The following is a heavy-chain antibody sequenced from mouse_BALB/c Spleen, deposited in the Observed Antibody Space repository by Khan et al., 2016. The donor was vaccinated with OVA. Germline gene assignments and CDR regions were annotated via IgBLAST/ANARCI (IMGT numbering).Heavy chain of an antibody. Sequence: EVELVESGGGLVQPGGSRKLSCAASGFTFSSFGMPWVRQAPEKGLEWVAYISSGSSTIYYADTVKGRFTITRDNPKNPLFLQMNSLRSEDTAVYYCARNGDGSRCFDYWGQGTTLTVSS. CDR1: GFTFSSFG. D-gene: IGHD1-1*01. CDR2: ISSGSSTI. J-gene: IGHJ2*01. CDR3: ARNGDGSRCFDY. V-gene: IGHV5-17*02.